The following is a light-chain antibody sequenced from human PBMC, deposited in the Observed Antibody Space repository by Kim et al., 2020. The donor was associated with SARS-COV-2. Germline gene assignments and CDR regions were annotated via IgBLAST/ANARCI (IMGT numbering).Light chain of an antibody. Sequence: PGERAPLSCRASQSIGSSYLAWYQQKPGQAPRLLIFGASSRATGIPDRFSGSGSGTDFTLTISRLEPEDFAVYYCQQYRTSPQLTFGGGTKVEIK. J-gene: IGKJ4*01. CDR1: QSIGSSY. CDR2: GAS. V-gene: IGKV3-20*01. CDR3: QQYRTSPQLT.